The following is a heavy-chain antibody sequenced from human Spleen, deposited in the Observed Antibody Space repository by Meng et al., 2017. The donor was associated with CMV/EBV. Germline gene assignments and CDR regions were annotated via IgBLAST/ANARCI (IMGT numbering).Heavy chain of an antibody. CDR3: ARDGVVIIPYDYGMDV. V-gene: IGHV4-39*01. J-gene: IGHJ6*02. CDR2: IYYSGST. D-gene: IGHD3-3*01. Sequence: GSLRLSCTVSGGSISSSSYYWGWIRQPPGKGLEWIGSIYYSGSTYYNPSLKSRVTISVDTSKNQFSLKLSSVTAADTAVYYCARDGVVIIPYDYGMDVWGQGTMVTVSS. CDR1: GGSISSSSYY.